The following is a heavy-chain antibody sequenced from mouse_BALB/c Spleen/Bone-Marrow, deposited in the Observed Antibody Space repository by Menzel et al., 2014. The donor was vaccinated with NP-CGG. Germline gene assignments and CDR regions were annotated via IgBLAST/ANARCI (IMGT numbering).Heavy chain of an antibody. J-gene: IGHJ4*01. CDR3: ARYGNGLIDY. CDR2: IDTANGNT. D-gene: IGHD2-1*01. CDR1: GFNIKDTY. V-gene: IGHV14-3*02. Sequence: EVQLVESGAELVKPGASVKLSCTASGFNIKDTYMHWVKQRPEQGLEWIGRIDTANGNTKYDPKFQGKATITADTSSNTAYLQLSSLTSEDTAVYYCARYGNGLIDYWGQGTSVTVSS.